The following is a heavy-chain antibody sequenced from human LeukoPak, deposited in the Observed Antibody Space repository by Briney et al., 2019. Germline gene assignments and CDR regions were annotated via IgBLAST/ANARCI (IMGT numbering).Heavy chain of an antibody. CDR1: DGSISNFS. V-gene: IGHV4-59*01. CDR3: ARGLSRGETRWYQYYSGMDV. Sequence: SETLSLTCTVSDGSISNFSWSWIRQPPGKGLQWIGLFSHSGSTNYNPSLKSRVTMSVDTSKKQFSLKLTSVTAADTAVYYCARGLSRGETRWYQYYSGMDVWGQGTTVTVSS. D-gene: IGHD6-13*01. CDR2: FSHSGST. J-gene: IGHJ6*02.